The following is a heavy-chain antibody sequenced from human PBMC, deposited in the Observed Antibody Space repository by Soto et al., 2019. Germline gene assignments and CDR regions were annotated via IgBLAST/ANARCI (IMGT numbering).Heavy chain of an antibody. J-gene: IGHJ4*02. CDR2: IHSDGSST. Sequence: GGSLRLSCAASGFTFSSYWMHWVRQPPGKGLVWVSRIHSDGSSTIYADSVKGRFTISRDNAKNTLYLQMNSLRAEDTAVYYCARVGYCRTISCYADDYWGQGTLVTVSS. D-gene: IGHD2-2*01. V-gene: IGHV3-74*01. CDR1: GFTFSSYW. CDR3: ARVGYCRTISCYADDY.